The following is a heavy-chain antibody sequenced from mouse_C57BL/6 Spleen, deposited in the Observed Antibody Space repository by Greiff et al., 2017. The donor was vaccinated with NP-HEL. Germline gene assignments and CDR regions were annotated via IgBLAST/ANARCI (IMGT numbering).Heavy chain of an antibody. CDR3: ARNPLGRGYFDY. CDR1: GFSLTSYG. J-gene: IGHJ2*01. Sequence: VQLQQSGPGLVQPSQSLSITCTVSGFSLTSYGVHWVRQSPGKGLEWLGVIWSGGSTDYNAAFISRLSISKDNSKSQVFFKMNSLQAEDTAIYYCARNPLGRGYFDYWGQGTTLTVSS. D-gene: IGHD4-1*01. CDR2: IWSGGST. V-gene: IGHV2-2*01.